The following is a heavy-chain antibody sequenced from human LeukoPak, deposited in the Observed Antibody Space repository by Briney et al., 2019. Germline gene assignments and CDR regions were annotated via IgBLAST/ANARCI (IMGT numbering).Heavy chain of an antibody. CDR2: IRYDGNNK. CDR3: ARDYGAMVRGVIITYYFDY. J-gene: IGHJ4*02. V-gene: IGHV3-30*02. Sequence: GGSLRLSCAASGFTFSTYGMHWVRQAPGKGLEWVSFIRYDGNNKYYGDSVKGRLTISRDNSKNTLYLQMNSLRAEDTAVYYCARDYGAMVRGVIITYYFDYWGQGTLVTVSS. D-gene: IGHD3-10*01. CDR1: GFTFSTYG.